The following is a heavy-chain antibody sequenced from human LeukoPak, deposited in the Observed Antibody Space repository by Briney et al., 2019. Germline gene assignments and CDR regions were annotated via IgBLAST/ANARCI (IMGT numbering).Heavy chain of an antibody. CDR3: ARDGSGTTPFDS. V-gene: IGHV3-74*01. Sequence: PGGSLRLSCAASGFTFSDYWMHWVRQAPGKELVWVSRITSDGRGTLYADSVKGRLTISRDTATNTLHLEMSSLRVEDTAVYYCARDGSGTTPFDSWGQGTLVTVSS. CDR2: ITSDGRGT. CDR1: GFTFSDYW. J-gene: IGHJ4*02. D-gene: IGHD1-1*01.